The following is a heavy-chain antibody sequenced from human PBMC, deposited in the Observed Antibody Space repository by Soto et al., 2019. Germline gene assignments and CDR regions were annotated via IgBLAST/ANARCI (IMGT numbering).Heavy chain of an antibody. CDR1: GYTFTSYG. D-gene: IGHD6-19*01. Sequence: GASVKVSCKASGYTFTSYGISWVRQATGQGLEWMGWISAYNGNTNYAQKLQGRVTMTTDTSTSTAYMELRSLRSEDTAVYYCARARYSSGCRVACWSTTLVDYWGQGTLVTVSS. J-gene: IGHJ4*02. V-gene: IGHV1-18*01. CDR2: ISAYNGNT. CDR3: ARARYSSGCRVACWSTTLVDY.